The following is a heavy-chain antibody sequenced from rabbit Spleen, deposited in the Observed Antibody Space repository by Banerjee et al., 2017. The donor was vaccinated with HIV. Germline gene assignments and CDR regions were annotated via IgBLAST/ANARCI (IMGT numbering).Heavy chain of an antibody. V-gene: IGHV1S8*01. D-gene: IGHD1-1*01. J-gene: IGHJ4*01. Sequence: QEQLKETGGGLVQPGGSLKLSCKASGFDFSSYGVSWVRQAPGKGLEWIGYIDPIFHITTYASWVNGRFTISSDNAQNTVDLQMNSLTAADTATYFCVRAVANSNGLFNLWGPGTLVTVS. CDR3: VRAVANSNGLFNL. CDR1: GFDFSSYG. CDR2: IDPIFHIT.